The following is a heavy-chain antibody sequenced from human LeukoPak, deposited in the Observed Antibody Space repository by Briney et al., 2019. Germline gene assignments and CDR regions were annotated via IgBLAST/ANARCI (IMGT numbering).Heavy chain of an antibody. D-gene: IGHD6-19*01. CDR2: IYYSGST. J-gene: IGHJ4*02. Sequence: SETLSLTCTVSGGSISSYYWSWIRQPPRKGLEWIGYIYYSGSTNYNPSLKSRVTISVDTSKNQFSLKLSSVTAADTAVYYCARHRASGWSRDYYFDYWGQGTLVTVSS. CDR1: GGSISSYY. CDR3: ARHRASGWSRDYYFDY. V-gene: IGHV4-59*08.